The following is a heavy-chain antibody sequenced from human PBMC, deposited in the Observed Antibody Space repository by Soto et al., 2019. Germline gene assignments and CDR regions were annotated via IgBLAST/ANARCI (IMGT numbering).Heavy chain of an antibody. CDR3: AKSRKVGATLGSFDP. V-gene: IGHV3-23*01. CDR1: GFTFSSYA. CDR2: ISGSGGST. D-gene: IGHD1-26*01. J-gene: IGHJ5*02. Sequence: EVQLLESGGGLVQPGGSLRLSCAASGFTFSSYAMSWVRQAPGKGLEWVSAISGSGGSTYYADSVKGRFSISRDKSKHTLYLQMNSLRAEDTAVYYCAKSRKVGATLGSFDPWGQGTLVTVSS.